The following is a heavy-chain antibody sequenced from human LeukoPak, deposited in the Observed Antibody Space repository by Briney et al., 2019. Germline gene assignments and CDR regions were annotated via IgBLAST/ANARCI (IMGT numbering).Heavy chain of an antibody. Sequence: ASVTVSCKASGYTFTDNHMYWIRQAPGQGPDCMGWINPNSGGTNYAQKFQGRVTMTRDTSISTAYMELSSLRSDDTAVYYCARDPGVTNWFDPWGQGTLVTVSS. CDR1: GYTFTDNH. CDR3: ARDPGVTNWFDP. V-gene: IGHV1-2*02. D-gene: IGHD2-21*02. J-gene: IGHJ5*02. CDR2: INPNSGGT.